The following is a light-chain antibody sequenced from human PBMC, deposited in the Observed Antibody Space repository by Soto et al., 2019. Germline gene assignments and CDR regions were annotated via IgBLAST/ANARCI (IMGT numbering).Light chain of an antibody. CDR1: QSVRSSY. J-gene: IGKJ1*01. V-gene: IGKV3-20*01. CDR3: QQYGSSPHWT. CDR2: GAS. Sequence: VLTQSPGTLSLSPGERATLSCRASQSVRSSYLAWYQQKPGQAPRLLIYGASSRATGIPDRFSGSGSGTDFTLTISRLEPEDFAVCYCQQYGSSPHWTFGQGTKVDIK.